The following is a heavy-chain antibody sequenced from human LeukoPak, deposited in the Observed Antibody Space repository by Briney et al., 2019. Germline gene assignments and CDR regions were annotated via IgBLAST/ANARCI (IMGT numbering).Heavy chain of an antibody. D-gene: IGHD3-22*01. CDR3: ARGPPRYYDSSGYYQNAEYFQH. J-gene: IGHJ1*01. V-gene: IGHV1-2*02. CDR2: INPNSGGT. Sequence: GASVKVSCKASGYTFTGYYMHWVRQAPGQGLEWMGWINPNSGGTNYAQKFQGRVTMTRDTSISTAYMELSRLRSDDTAVYYCARGPPRYYDSSGYYQNAEYFQHWGQGTLVTVSS. CDR1: GYTFTGYY.